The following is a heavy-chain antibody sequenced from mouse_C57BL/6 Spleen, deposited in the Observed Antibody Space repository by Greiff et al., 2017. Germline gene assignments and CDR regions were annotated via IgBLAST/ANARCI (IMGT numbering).Heavy chain of an antibody. D-gene: IGHD3-1*01. V-gene: IGHV1-72*01. J-gene: IGHJ4*01. Sequence: QVQLQQPGAELVKPGASVKLSCKASGYTFTSYWMHWVKQRPGRGLGWIGRIDPNSGGTKYNEKFKSKATLTVDKPSSTAYMQLSSLTSEDSAVYYCARDWGLYAMDYWGQGTSVTVSS. CDR1: GYTFTSYW. CDR2: IDPNSGGT. CDR3: ARDWGLYAMDY.